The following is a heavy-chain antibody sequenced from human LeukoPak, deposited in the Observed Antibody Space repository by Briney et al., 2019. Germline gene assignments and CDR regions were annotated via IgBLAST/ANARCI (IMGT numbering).Heavy chain of an antibody. CDR2: ISYDGSNK. D-gene: IGHD2-2*01. V-gene: IGHV3-30*18. CDR1: GFTFSSYG. CDR3: AKNLFSGTLFDY. Sequence: HPGGSLRLSCAASGFTFSSYGMHWVRQAPGKGLEWVAVISYDGSNKYCADSVKGRFTISRDNSKNTLYLQMNSLRAEDTAVYYCAKNLFSGTLFDYWGQGTLVTVSS. J-gene: IGHJ4*02.